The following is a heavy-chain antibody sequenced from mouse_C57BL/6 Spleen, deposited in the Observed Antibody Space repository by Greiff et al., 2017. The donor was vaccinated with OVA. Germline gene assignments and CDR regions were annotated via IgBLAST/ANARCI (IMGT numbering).Heavy chain of an antibody. CDR1: GYTFTDYY. CDR2: IFPGSGST. D-gene: IGHD2-4*01. CDR3: AREGLRRSYYAMDY. V-gene: IGHV1-75*01. Sequence: VKLMESGPELVKPGASVKISCKASGYTFTDYYINWVKQRPGQGLEWIGWIFPGSGSTYYNEKFKGKATLTVDKSSSTAYMLLSSLTSEDSAVYFCAREGLRRSYYAMDYWGQGTSVTVSS. J-gene: IGHJ4*01.